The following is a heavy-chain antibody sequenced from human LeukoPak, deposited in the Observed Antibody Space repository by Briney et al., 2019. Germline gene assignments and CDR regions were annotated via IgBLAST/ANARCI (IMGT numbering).Heavy chain of an antibody. J-gene: IGHJ4*02. D-gene: IGHD3-10*01. CDR2: FTTSSTYI. CDR1: GFTFCIYT. Sequence: GGSLRLSCAASGFTFCIYTINGVRQAPGKGLEWVSHFTTSSTYIYYTDAVRGRFTITIDNAKNSLYLRMSRLRVEDTAVYYCSRVEGYYASGSYYIDYWGQGTLVTVSS. V-gene: IGHV3-21*01. CDR3: SRVEGYYASGSYYIDY.